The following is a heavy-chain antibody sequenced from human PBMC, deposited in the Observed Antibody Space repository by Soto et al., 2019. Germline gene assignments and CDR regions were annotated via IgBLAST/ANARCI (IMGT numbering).Heavy chain of an antibody. CDR3: ARGLTMGQLPSHFDH. D-gene: IGHD3-16*01. CDR1: GGSVSNDNFY. CDR2: VHSSGIT. Sequence: LSLTCTVSGGSVSNDNFYWSWIRQPPGKGLEWIGYVHSSGITNYNPSLKRRVTISVDTSRNQFSLRLSSVTAADTAVYYCARGLTMGQLPSHFDHWGQGTLVTVSS. V-gene: IGHV4-61*01. J-gene: IGHJ5*02.